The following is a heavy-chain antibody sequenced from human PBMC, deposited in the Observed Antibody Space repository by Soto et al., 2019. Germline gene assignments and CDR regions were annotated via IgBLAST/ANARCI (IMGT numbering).Heavy chain of an antibody. CDR1: GFAFNSYA. D-gene: IGHD3-16*02. CDR3: AKALGELSPESFDY. CDR2: MSYDGNNQ. V-gene: IGHV3-30*18. J-gene: IGHJ4*02. Sequence: QVQLVESGGGVVQPGRSLRLSCAASGFAFNSYAMHWVRQAPGTGLEWVAIMSYDGNNQYYADSVKGRFTISRDNFKNTLYLQMNSLRAEDTAMYYCAKALGELSPESFDYWGQGILVTVSS.